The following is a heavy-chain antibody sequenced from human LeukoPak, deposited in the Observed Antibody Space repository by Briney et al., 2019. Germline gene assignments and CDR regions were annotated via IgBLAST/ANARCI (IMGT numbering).Heavy chain of an antibody. J-gene: IGHJ5*02. Sequence: SETLSLTCAVYGGSFSGYYWSWVRQPPGKGLEWIGEINHSGSTNYNPSLKSRVTISVDTSKNQFSLKLSSVTAADTAVYYCARAPRRSSGWYSRWFDPWGQGTLVTVSS. V-gene: IGHV4-34*01. D-gene: IGHD6-19*01. CDR3: ARAPRRSSGWYSRWFDP. CDR2: INHSGST. CDR1: GGSFSGYY.